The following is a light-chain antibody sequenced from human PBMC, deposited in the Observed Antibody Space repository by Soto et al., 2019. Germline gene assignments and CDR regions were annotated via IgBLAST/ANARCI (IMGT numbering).Light chain of an antibody. Sequence: FILTQPHSVSESPGKTVTISCTRSSGDIASRFVQWYQQRPGSAPATVIYEDRQRPSRVPDRFSGSIDRSSNSASLTISGLKPEDEADYYCQSYDTDNHGVFGGGTKVTVL. J-gene: IGLJ3*02. CDR1: SGDIASRF. V-gene: IGLV6-57*04. CDR3: QSYDTDNHGV. CDR2: EDR.